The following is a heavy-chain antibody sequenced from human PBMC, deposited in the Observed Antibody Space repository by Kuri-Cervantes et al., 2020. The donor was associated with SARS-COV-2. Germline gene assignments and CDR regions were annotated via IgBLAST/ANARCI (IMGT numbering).Heavy chain of an antibody. D-gene: IGHD4-17*01. CDR1: GYTFTSYY. CDR2: INPSGGST. V-gene: IGHV1-46*01. CDR3: ARVVGDYPYYYYGMDV. Sequence: ASVKVSCKASGYTFTSYYMHWVRQAPGQGLEWMGIINPSGGSTSYAQKFQGRVTMTRDTSTSTVYMELSSLRSEDTAVYYCARVVGDYPYYYYGMDVWGQGTTVT. J-gene: IGHJ6*02.